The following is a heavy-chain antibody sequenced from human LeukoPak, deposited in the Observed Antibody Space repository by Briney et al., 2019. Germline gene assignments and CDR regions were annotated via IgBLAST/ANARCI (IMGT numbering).Heavy chain of an antibody. CDR2: TNTDGSST. CDR3: VPTDSSGLD. V-gene: IGHV3-74*01. J-gene: IGHJ4*02. Sequence: GGSLRLSCEASGFTFSHYWMHWVRQAPGKGLVWVSRTNTDGSSTTYVDSVKGRFTISRDNAKNTMYLQMNSLRAEDTAVYYCVPTDSSGLDWGQGTLVTVPS. D-gene: IGHD3-22*01. CDR1: GFTFSHYW.